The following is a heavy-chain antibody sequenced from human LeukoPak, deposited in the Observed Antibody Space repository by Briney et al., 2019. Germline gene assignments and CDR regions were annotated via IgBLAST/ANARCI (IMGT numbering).Heavy chain of an antibody. Sequence: GGSLRLSCAASGFTVSSNYMSWVRQAPGKGLEWVSGISWNSGGIGYADSVKGRFTISRDNAKNSLYLQMNSLRAEDTALYYCAKSSSGWQQHWYFDLWGRGTLVTVSS. CDR2: ISWNSGGI. J-gene: IGHJ2*01. V-gene: IGHV3-9*01. D-gene: IGHD6-19*01. CDR1: GFTVSSNY. CDR3: AKSSSGWQQHWYFDL.